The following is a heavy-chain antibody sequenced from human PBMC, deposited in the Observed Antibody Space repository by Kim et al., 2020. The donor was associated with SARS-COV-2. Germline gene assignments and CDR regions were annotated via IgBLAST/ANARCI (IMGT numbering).Heavy chain of an antibody. CDR3: ARDTVRAYYYYGMDV. CDR2: IYSGGST. D-gene: IGHD4-4*01. Sequence: GGSLRLSCAASGFTVSSNYMSWVRQAPGKGLEWVSVIYSGGSTYYADSVKCRFTISRDNTKNKVYLQMNSLRAEDTAVYYCARDTVRAYYYYGMDVWGQGTTVTVSS. CDR1: GFTVSSNY. V-gene: IGHV3-53*01. J-gene: IGHJ6*02.